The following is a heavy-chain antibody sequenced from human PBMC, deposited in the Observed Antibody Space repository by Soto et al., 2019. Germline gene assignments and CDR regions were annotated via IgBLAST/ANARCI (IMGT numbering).Heavy chain of an antibody. CDR1: GDSVSSNSSA. Sequence: SQTLSLTFAISGDSVSSNSSAWNCISQSPSRGLEWLGRTYYKSKWNNDYALSVKSRITINPDTSKNQFSLHLHSVTPEDTAVYYCTGITWFRGMDVWGQGTPVTVSS. CDR3: TGITWFRGMDV. V-gene: IGHV6-1*01. CDR2: TYYKSKWNN. J-gene: IGHJ6*02. D-gene: IGHD3-10*01.